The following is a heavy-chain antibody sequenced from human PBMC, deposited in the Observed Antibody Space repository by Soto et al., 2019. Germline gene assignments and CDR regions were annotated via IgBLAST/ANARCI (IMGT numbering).Heavy chain of an antibody. V-gene: IGHV1-46*01. CDR1: GYTFTSYY. J-gene: IGHJ4*02. CDR2: INPSGGST. Sequence: ASVKVSCKASGYTFTSYYMHWVRKAPGQGLEWMGIINPSGGSTSYAQKFQGRVTMTRDTSTSTVYMELSSLRSEDTAVYYCARVRLAQGGFGYWGQGTLVTVSS. D-gene: IGHD3-10*01. CDR3: ARVRLAQGGFGY.